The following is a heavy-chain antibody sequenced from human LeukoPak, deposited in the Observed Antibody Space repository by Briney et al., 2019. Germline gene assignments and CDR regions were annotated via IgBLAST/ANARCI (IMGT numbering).Heavy chain of an antibody. J-gene: IGHJ4*02. CDR3: AKNGHGSGSYYPRTKYYFDY. V-gene: IGHV3-48*01. D-gene: IGHD3-10*01. Sequence: GGSLRLSCAASGFTFSIYSMNWVRQAPGKGLEWVSYISSSSGTIYYADSVKGRFTISRDNAKNSLYLQMNSLRAVDTAVYYCAKNGHGSGSYYPRTKYYFDYWGQGTLVTVSS. CDR1: GFTFSIYS. CDR2: ISSSSGTI.